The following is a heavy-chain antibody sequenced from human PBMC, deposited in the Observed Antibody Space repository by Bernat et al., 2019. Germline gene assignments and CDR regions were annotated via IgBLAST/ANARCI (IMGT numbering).Heavy chain of an antibody. CDR2: IYYSGST. J-gene: IGHJ4*02. D-gene: IGHD3-22*01. V-gene: IGHV4-59*03. CDR1: GGSISSYY. CDR3: ATNYNYYDSSGYYYDFDY. Sequence: QVQLQESGPGLVKPSETLSLTCTVSGGSISSYYWSWIRQPPGKGLEWIGYIYYSGSTNYNPSLKSRVTISVDTSKNQFSLKLSSVTAADTAVYYCATNYNYYDSSGYYYDFDYWGQGTLVTVSS.